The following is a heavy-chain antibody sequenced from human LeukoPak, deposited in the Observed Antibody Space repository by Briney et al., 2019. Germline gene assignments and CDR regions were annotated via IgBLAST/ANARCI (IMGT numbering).Heavy chain of an antibody. CDR3: ARASRAGSYDY. D-gene: IGHD6-19*01. CDR2: ISSNGGST. V-gene: IGHV3-64*02. CDR1: GFTFSSYA. Sequence: TGGSLRLSCAASGFTFSSYAMHWVRQAPGKGLEYVSAISSNGGSTYYADSVKGRFTISRDNSKNTLYLQMGSLRAEDMAVYYCARASRAGSYDYWGQGTLVTVSS. J-gene: IGHJ4*02.